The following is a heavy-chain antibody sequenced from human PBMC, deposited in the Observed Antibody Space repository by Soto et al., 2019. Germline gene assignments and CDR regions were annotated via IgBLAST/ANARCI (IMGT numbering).Heavy chain of an antibody. CDR3: ARIAAAGYYYYYGMDV. CDR1: GGTFSSYT. V-gene: IGHV1-69*02. CDR2: IIPILGIA. D-gene: IGHD6-13*01. J-gene: IGHJ6*02. Sequence: QVQLVQSGAEVKKPGSSVKVSCKASGGTFSSYTISWVRQAPGQGLEWMGRIIPILGIANYAQKFQGRVTITADKYTSTAYVELSSLRSEDTAGYYCARIAAAGYYYYYGMDVWGQGTTVTVSS.